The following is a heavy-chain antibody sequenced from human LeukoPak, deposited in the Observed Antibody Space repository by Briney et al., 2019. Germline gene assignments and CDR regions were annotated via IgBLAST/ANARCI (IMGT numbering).Heavy chain of an antibody. CDR3: ATGGNFYYSH. CDR2: AYGDGSSQ. J-gene: IGHJ1*01. D-gene: IGHD4-11*01. V-gene: IGHV3-33*01. CDR1: GFPFSGYG. Sequence: GGSLRLSCAASGFPFSGYGMHWVRQAPGKGLEWVAVAYGDGSSQYYADSVKGRFSISKDISENTLPLQMNSLRAEDTAVYSCATGGNFYYSHWGQGTLVTVSS.